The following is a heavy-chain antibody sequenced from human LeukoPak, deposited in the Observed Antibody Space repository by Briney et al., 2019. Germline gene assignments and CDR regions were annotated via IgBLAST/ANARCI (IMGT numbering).Heavy chain of an antibody. CDR1: GFSFSDYD. Sequence: GGSLTLSCAASGFSFSDYDMHWVRQAPGKGLEWVTFIRYDGTNTYADSVKGRFTISRDNSKNTVYLQMNSLRAEDTAVYYCAKDSARKSIVGSTTRGVNDYWGQGTLVPVSS. J-gene: IGHJ4*02. CDR3: AKDSARKSIVGSTTRGVNDY. D-gene: IGHD1-26*01. V-gene: IGHV3-30*02. CDR2: IRYDGTNT.